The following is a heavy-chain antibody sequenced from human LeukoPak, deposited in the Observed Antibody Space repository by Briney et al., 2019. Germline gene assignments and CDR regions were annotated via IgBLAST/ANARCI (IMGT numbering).Heavy chain of an antibody. D-gene: IGHD6-19*01. Sequence: SETLSLTCTVSGGSISSSSYYWGWIRQPPGKGLEWIGSIYYSGSTYYNPSLKSRVTISVDTSKNQFSLKLSSVTAADTAVYYCARHWVGRGWPNFDYWGQGTLVTVSS. CDR3: ARHWVGRGWPNFDY. CDR2: IYYSGST. J-gene: IGHJ4*02. V-gene: IGHV4-39*01. CDR1: GGSISSSSYY.